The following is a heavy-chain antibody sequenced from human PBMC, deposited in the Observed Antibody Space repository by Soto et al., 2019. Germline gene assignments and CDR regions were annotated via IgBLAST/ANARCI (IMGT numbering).Heavy chain of an antibody. D-gene: IGHD4-4*01. CDR3: AIRPPRHDYSTDPCYYHGMDV. J-gene: IGHJ6*02. Sequence: QVQLVQSGAEVKKPGSSVKVSCKASGGTFSSYAISWVRQAPGQGLEWMGRIIPIFGTANYAQKFQGRVTSTAYESASTAYMELSILRSEDTAVYYCAIRPPRHDYSTDPCYYHGMDVWGQGTTVTVSS. CDR2: IIPIFGTA. V-gene: IGHV1-69*15. CDR1: GGTFSSYA.